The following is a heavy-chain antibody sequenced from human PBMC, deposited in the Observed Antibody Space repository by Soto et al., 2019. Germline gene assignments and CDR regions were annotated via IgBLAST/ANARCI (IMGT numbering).Heavy chain of an antibody. D-gene: IGHD2-2*02. CDR3: ATRAYCSSTSCYTFTHFDY. CDR1: GYSFTSYW. Sequence: PGESLKISCKGSGYSFTSYWIGWVRQMPGKGLEWMGIIYPGDSDTRYSPSFQGQVTISADKSISTAYLQWSSLKASDTAMYYCATRAYCSSTSCYTFTHFDYWGQGTLVTVSS. J-gene: IGHJ4*02. V-gene: IGHV5-51*01. CDR2: IYPGDSDT.